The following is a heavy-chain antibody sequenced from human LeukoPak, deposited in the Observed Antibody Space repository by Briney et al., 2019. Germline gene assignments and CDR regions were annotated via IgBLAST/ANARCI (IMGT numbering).Heavy chain of an antibody. V-gene: IGHV3-7*01. Sequence: PGGTLRLSCAASGFPIGSYWMSWVRQAPGKGLQWVANIKTDGSETYYLDPVKGRFTISRDNAKNSLYLQMNSLRVEDTAVYYCARSLPGTGSWGQGTLVTVSS. CDR1: GFPIGSYW. J-gene: IGHJ5*02. D-gene: IGHD3-9*01. CDR2: IKTDGSET. CDR3: ARSLPGTGS.